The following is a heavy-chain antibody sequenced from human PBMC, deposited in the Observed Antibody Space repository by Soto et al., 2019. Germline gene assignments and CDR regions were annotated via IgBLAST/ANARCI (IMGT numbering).Heavy chain of an antibody. D-gene: IGHD6-13*01. J-gene: IGHJ4*01. CDR1: GGSISSYY. CDR3: ARYNAASGTYYFDY. Sequence: PSETLSLTCTVSGGSISSYYWSWIRQPPGKGLEWIGYIYHSGSTNYNPSLKSRVTISVDTSKNQCSLKLSSVTAADTAVYYCARYNAASGTYYFDYWGHGTLVTVSS. V-gene: IGHV4-59*01. CDR2: IYHSGST.